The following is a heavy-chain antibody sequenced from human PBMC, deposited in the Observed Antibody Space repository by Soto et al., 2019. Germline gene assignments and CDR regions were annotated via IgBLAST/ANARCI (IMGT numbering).Heavy chain of an antibody. CDR2: TYYRSKWYN. J-gene: IGHJ3*02. Sequence: KQSQTLSLTCAISGDSVSSNSAAWNWIRQSPSRGLEWLGRTYYRSKWYNDYAVSVKSRITINPDTSKNQFSLQLNSVTPEDTAVYYCARSIDSGLDGGGLDAFDIWGQGTMVTVSS. CDR3: ARSIDSGLDGGGLDAFDI. V-gene: IGHV6-1*01. CDR1: GDSVSSNSAA. D-gene: IGHD3-16*01.